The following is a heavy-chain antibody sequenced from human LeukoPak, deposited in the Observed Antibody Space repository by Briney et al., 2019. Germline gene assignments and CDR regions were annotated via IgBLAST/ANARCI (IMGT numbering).Heavy chain of an antibody. CDR1: GYPIRSGF. V-gene: IGHV3-23*01. D-gene: IGHD3-9*01. CDR3: AKGLYDWLSDTDY. J-gene: IGHJ4*02. Sequence: PSETLSLTCVVSGYPIRSGFYWGWIRQPPGKGLEWVSAIRGSGGTTYYADSVKGRFTISRDNSKNTLFLQMNSLRAEDTAVYYCAKGLYDWLSDTDYWGQGTLVTVSS. CDR2: IRGSGGTT.